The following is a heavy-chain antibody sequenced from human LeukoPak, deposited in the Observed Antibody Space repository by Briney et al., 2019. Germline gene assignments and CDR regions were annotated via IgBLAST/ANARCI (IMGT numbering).Heavy chain of an antibody. Sequence: PGGSLRLPCAASGFTVSSNYMSWVRQAPGKGLEWVSVIYSGGSTYYVDSVKGRFTISRDNSKNTLYLQMNSLRAEDTAAYYCARGVALHSDGWTPPVYWGQGTLVTVSS. CDR2: IYSGGST. CDR3: ARGVALHSDGWTPPVY. D-gene: IGHD6-19*01. J-gene: IGHJ4*02. CDR1: GFTVSSNY. V-gene: IGHV3-66*01.